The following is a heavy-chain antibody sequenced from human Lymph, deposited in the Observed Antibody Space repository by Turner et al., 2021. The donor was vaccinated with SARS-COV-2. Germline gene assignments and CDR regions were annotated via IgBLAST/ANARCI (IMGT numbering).Heavy chain of an antibody. Sequence: EVQLVQSGAEVKKPGESLKISCKGSGYSFTSYWIGWVRQMPGKGLEWMGIIYPGDSDTRYSPSFQGQVTISADKSISTAYLQWSSLKASDSAMYYCARITFYYGSGLYYYYGMDVWGQGTTVTVSS. V-gene: IGHV5-51*03. J-gene: IGHJ6*02. CDR1: GYSFTSYW. CDR3: ARITFYYGSGLYYYYGMDV. D-gene: IGHD3-10*01. CDR2: IYPGDSDT.